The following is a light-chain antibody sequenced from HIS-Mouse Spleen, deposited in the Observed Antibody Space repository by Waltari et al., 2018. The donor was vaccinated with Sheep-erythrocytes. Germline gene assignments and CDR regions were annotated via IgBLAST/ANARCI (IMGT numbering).Light chain of an antibody. V-gene: IGLV2-8*01. CDR3: SSYAGSNNWV. CDR2: EVS. CDR1: NSDVAGLNY. Sequence: QSALTQPPSASGSPGQSVTISFTGTNSDVAGLNYVSWYQQHPGKAPKLMIYEVSKRPSGVPDRFSGSKSGNTASLTVSGLQAEDAADYYCSSYAGSNNWVFGGGTKLTVL. J-gene: IGLJ3*02.